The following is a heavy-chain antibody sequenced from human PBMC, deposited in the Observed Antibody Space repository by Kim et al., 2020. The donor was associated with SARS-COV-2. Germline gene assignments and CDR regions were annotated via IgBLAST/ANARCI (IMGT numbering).Heavy chain of an antibody. CDR2: IIHSGST. D-gene: IGHD3-10*01. J-gene: IGHJ5*02. Sequence: SETMSLTCAVYGGSFSGYYWSWIRQPQGKWLELIGEIIHSGSTNYNPSLKSRVTISVDTSKNQFSLKLSAVTAADTSVYYGARGNYYGRNWFYPWGKG. CDR1: GGSFSGYY. V-gene: IGHV4-34*01. CDR3: ARGNYYGRNWFYP.